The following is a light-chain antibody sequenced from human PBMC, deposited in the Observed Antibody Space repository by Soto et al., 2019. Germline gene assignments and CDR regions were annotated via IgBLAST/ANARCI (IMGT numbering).Light chain of an antibody. CDR2: NTN. Sequence: QSVLTQPPSASGTPGQRVTISCSGSSSNIGTNSVNWYQQLPGTAPKVLIYNTNEQPSGVPDRFSGSKSGTSASLAITRLQSEDEADYYCGAWDDSLNGHVVFGGGTKVTVL. J-gene: IGLJ2*01. CDR3: GAWDDSLNGHVV. CDR1: SSNIGTNS. V-gene: IGLV1-44*01.